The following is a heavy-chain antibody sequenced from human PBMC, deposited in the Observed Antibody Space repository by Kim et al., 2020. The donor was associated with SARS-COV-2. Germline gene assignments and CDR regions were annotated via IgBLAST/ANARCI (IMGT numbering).Heavy chain of an antibody. Sequence: SQTLSLTCAISGDSVSSNLAAWNWIRQSPSRGLEWLGRTYYRYKWYREYAESVKSRITINPDTTENQFSLQLNSVTPEDTAVYYCAKVTGWGPHNAVVPAALPVGAGGQETRVTVSS. D-gene: IGHD2-2*01. V-gene: IGHV6-1*01. CDR1: GDSVSSNLAA. CDR2: TYYRYKWYR. J-gene: IGHJ3*01. CDR3: AKVTGWGPHNAVVPAALPVGA.